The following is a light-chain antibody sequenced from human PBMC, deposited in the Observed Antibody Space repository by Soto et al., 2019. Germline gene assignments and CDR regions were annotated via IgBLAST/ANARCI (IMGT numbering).Light chain of an antibody. CDR2: RNN. CDR3: AAWDDSLSTFV. V-gene: IGLV1-44*01. J-gene: IGLJ2*01. CDR1: TSNVGSRT. Sequence: QTVLTEPASASGTPGQRVTISCSGGTSNVGSRTVNWYQHLPPTAPKLLIHRNNQRPSGVSDRFSGSKSDTSASLAISGLQSEDEADYYCAAWDDSLSTFVFSGGTQLTVL.